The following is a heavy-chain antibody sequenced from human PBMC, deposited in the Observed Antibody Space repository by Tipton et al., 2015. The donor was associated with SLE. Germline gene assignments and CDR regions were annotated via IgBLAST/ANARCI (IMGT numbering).Heavy chain of an antibody. CDR2: ISGSGGST. J-gene: IGHJ6*02. CDR1: GFTFRTYS. Sequence: SLRLSCAGSGFTFRTYSMTWVRQAPGKGLEWVSTISGSGGSTYYADSVKGRFTISRDNSKNTLYLQMNSLRAEDTAVYYCAKSHRDYGSGSYTDYYYGMDVWGQGTTVTVSS. D-gene: IGHD3-10*01. CDR3: AKSHRDYGSGSYTDYYYGMDV. V-gene: IGHV3-23*01.